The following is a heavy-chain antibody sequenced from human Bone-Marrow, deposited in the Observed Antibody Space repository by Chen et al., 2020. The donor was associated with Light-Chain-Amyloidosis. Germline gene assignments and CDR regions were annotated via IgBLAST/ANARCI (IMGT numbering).Heavy chain of an antibody. CDR1: GLSLRRSW. J-gene: IGHJ3*02. CDR2: INGDGGWT. CDR3: AREKITGPRQSDALDI. D-gene: IGHD1-20*01. Sequence: EAQLVESGGGLVQPGGSLRLSCAASGLSLRRSWMHWVRQVPGKGLVWVSRINGDGGWTNYAGSVKGRVTISKDNAKNTLYLQMNYLSAEDTAVYYCAREKITGPRQSDALDIWGQGTMVTVSS. V-gene: IGHV3-74*01.